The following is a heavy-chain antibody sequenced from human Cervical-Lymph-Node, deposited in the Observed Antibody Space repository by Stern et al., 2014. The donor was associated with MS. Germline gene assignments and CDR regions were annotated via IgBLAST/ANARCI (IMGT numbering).Heavy chain of an antibody. Sequence: VQLVESGAEVKKPGSSVKVSCKASGGTFSTYTITWVRQAPGQGLEWMGRIIPMFGIAKYAQKFQGRVPITADKSTSTAYMELISLRSEDTAVYYCARVADVVIVPADNGMDVWGQGTTVTVSS. V-gene: IGHV1-69*09. CDR2: IIPMFGIA. J-gene: IGHJ6*02. CDR3: ARVADVVIVPADNGMDV. D-gene: IGHD2-2*01. CDR1: GGTFSTYT.